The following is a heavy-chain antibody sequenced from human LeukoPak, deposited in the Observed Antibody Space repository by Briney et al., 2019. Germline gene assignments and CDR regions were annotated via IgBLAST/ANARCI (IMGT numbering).Heavy chain of an antibody. D-gene: IGHD2-2*01. CDR3: ARCRASSTSCYPTDY. J-gene: IGHJ4*02. CDR2: ISYDGSNK. CDR1: GFTFSSYA. Sequence: GGPLRLSCAASGFTFSSYAMHWVRQAPGKGLEWVAVISYDGSNKYYADSVKGRFTISRDNSKNTLYLQMNSLRAEDTAVYYCARCRASSTSCYPTDYWGQGTLVTVSS. V-gene: IGHV3-30*04.